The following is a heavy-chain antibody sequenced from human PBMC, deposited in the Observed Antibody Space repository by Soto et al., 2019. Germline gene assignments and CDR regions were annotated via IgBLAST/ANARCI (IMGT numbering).Heavy chain of an antibody. Sequence: QVQLVQSGAEVKKPGASVKVSCKASGYTFTSYAMHWVRQAPGQRLEWMGWINAGNGNTKYSQKFQGRVTITRDTPASTAYMELSSLRSEDTAVYYCARHTYYDSSGFHAFDIWGQGTMVTVSS. CDR1: GYTFTSYA. V-gene: IGHV1-3*01. CDR2: INAGNGNT. J-gene: IGHJ3*02. CDR3: ARHTYYDSSGFHAFDI. D-gene: IGHD3-22*01.